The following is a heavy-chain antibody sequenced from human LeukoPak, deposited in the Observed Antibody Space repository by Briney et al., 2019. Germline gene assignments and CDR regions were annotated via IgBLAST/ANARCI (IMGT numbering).Heavy chain of an antibody. V-gene: IGHV3-21*01. CDR1: GYTFSSYS. Sequence: GGSLRLSCAASGYTFSSYSMNWVRQAPGKGLEWVSSISSSSSYIYYADSVKGRFTISRDNAKNSLYLKMNSLRAEDTAVYYCARGRYSGSYLDYWGQGTLVTVSS. CDR2: ISSSSSYI. D-gene: IGHD1-26*01. CDR3: ARGRYSGSYLDY. J-gene: IGHJ4*02.